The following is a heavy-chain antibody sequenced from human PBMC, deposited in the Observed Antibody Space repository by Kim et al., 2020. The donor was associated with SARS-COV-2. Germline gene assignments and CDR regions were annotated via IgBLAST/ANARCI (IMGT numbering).Heavy chain of an antibody. V-gene: IGHV3-23*01. CDR1: GFTFNIYD. CDR3: AKRSISGRPGAFDY. CDR2: ISGNGGTT. D-gene: IGHD6-6*01. Sequence: GGSLRPSCAASGFTFNIYDMSWVRQAPGRGLEWVSIISGNGGTTYYADSVKGRFTISRDNSKNTLYLQMNSLRSDDTAVYYCAKRSISGRPGAFDYWGQG. J-gene: IGHJ4*02.